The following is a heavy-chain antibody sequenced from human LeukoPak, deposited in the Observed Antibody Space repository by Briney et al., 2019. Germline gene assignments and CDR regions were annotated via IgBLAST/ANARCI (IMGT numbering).Heavy chain of an antibody. Sequence: GGSLRLSCAASGFTFSSYGMHWVRQAPGKGLEWVAVISYDGSNKYYADSVKGRFTISRDNSKNTLYLQMNSLRAEDTAVYYCARGSYDILTGYPYYFDYWGQGTLVTVSS. D-gene: IGHD3-9*01. CDR3: ARGSYDILTGYPYYFDY. J-gene: IGHJ4*02. V-gene: IGHV3-30*03. CDR1: GFTFSSYG. CDR2: ISYDGSNK.